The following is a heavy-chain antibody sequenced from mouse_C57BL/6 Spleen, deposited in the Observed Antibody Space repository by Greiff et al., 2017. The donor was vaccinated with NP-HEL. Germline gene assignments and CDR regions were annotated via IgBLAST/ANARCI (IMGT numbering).Heavy chain of an antibody. Sequence: QVQLQQSGPELVKPGASVKISCKASGYAFSSSWMNWVKQRPGKGLEWIGRIYPGDGDTNYNGKFKGKATLTADKSSSTAYMQLSSLTSEDSAVYFCARSSITTFDVWGTGTTVTVSS. CDR2: IYPGDGDT. J-gene: IGHJ1*03. CDR1: GYAFSSSW. V-gene: IGHV1-82*01. D-gene: IGHD1-1*01. CDR3: ARSSITTFDV.